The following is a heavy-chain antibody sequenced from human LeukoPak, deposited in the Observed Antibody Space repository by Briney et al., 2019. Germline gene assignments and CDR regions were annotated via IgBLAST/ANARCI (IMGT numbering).Heavy chain of an antibody. V-gene: IGHV4-59*11. CDR2: IYYSGST. J-gene: IGHJ4*02. D-gene: IGHD3-22*01. Sequence: SETLSLTCTVSGGSISSHYWSWIRQPPGKGLEWIGYIYYSGSTNYNPSLKSRVAISVDTSKNQFSLKLSSVTVADTAVYYCARGGSGYYYDLDYWGQGTLVTVSS. CDR1: GGSISSHY. CDR3: ARGGSGYYYDLDY.